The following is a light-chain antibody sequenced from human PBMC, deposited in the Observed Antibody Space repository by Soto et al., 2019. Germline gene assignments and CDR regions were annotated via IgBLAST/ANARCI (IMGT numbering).Light chain of an antibody. CDR3: SSYAGSNTPVV. Sequence: QSALTQSASVSGSPGQSVTISCTGTSSDVGGYNYVSWYQQHPGKAPKLMIYEVSKRPSGVPDRFSGSKSGNTASLTVSGLQAEDEADYYCSSYAGSNTPVVFGGGTKLTVL. V-gene: IGLV2-8*01. CDR1: SSDVGGYNY. J-gene: IGLJ2*01. CDR2: EVS.